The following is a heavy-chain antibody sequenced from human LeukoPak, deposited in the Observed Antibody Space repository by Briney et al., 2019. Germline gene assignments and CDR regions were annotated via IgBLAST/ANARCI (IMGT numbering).Heavy chain of an antibody. J-gene: IGHJ4*02. CDR2: VNAGNGKT. CDR3: ARSSYDFLTGSPLLNSFDY. Sequence: ASVKVSCKASGYTFTRYALHWVRQAPRQRLEWIGWVNAGNGKTKYSQKFQGRVTITRDTSASAAYMELNSLRSEDTAVYYCARSSYDFLTGSPLLNSFDYWGQGTLVTVSS. D-gene: IGHD3-9*01. V-gene: IGHV1-3*01. CDR1: GYTFTRYA.